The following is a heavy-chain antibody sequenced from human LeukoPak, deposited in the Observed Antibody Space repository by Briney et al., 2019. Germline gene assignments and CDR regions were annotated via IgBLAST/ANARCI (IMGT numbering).Heavy chain of an antibody. J-gene: IGHJ5*02. Sequence: PSETLSLTCAVYGGSFSGYYWSWIRQPPGKGLEWIGEINHSGSTNYNPSLKSRVTISVDTSKNQFSLKLSSVTAADTAVYYCARHFPDNCSSTSCYWRWFDPWGQGTLVTVSS. V-gene: IGHV4-34*01. CDR1: GGSFSGYY. D-gene: IGHD2-2*01. CDR3: ARHFPDNCSSTSCYWRWFDP. CDR2: INHSGST.